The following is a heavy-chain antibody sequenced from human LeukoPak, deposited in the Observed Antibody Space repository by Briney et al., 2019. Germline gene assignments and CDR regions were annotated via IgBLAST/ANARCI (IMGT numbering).Heavy chain of an antibody. Sequence: SETLSLTYAVYGGSFSGYYCSWIRQPPRKGLEWIGEINHSGSTNYNPSLKSRVTISVDTSKNQFSLKLSSVTAAYTAVYYCARSAVVVPAAMHYYYGMYVWGKGTTVTVSS. D-gene: IGHD2-2*01. V-gene: IGHV4-34*01. CDR1: GGSFSGYY. J-gene: IGHJ6*04. CDR2: INHSGST. CDR3: ARSAVVVPAAMHYYYGMYV.